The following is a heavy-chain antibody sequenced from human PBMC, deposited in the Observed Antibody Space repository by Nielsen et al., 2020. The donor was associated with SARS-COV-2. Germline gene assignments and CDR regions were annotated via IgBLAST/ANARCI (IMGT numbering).Heavy chain of an antibody. CDR3: ARVLTSYASGLH. CDR2: ISWNGAVI. CDR1: GFIFDDYA. J-gene: IGHJ4*02. V-gene: IGHV3-9*01. Sequence: SLKISCAASGFIFDDYAMHWVRQTPGKGLEWVAGISWNGAVIYYADSVKGRFTISRDNGKDSLSLQMNSLRAEDTAVYYCARVLTSYASGLHWGQGSLVTVSS. D-gene: IGHD3-10*01.